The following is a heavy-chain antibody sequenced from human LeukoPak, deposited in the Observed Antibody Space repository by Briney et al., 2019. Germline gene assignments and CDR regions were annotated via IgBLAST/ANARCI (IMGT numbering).Heavy chain of an antibody. D-gene: IGHD3-10*01. CDR2: ISGSGGST. CDR3: AKVPPRGVITWYFDY. J-gene: IGHJ4*02. V-gene: IGHV3-23*01. CDR1: GFTFSSYS. Sequence: GGSLRLSCAASGFTFSSYSMNWVRQAPGKGLEWVSAISGSGGSTYYADSVKGRFTISRDNSKNTLYLQMNSLRAEDTAVYYCAKVPPRGVITWYFDYWGQGTLVTVSS.